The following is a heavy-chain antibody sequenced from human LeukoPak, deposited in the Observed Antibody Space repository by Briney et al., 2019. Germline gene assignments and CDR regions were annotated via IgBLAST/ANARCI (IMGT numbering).Heavy chain of an antibody. CDR3: ARQRVWDFDC. D-gene: IGHD5/OR15-5a*01. CDR2: IYYTGST. CDR1: GGSISLGSYF. V-gene: IGHV4-39*01. Sequence: SETLSLTCTVSGGSISLGSYFWGWIRQPPGKGLEWIGSIYYTGSTYYNPSLKSRGTISVDTSKNQFSLKLNSVTAADTALYYCARQRVWDFDCWGQGTLVTVSS. J-gene: IGHJ4*02.